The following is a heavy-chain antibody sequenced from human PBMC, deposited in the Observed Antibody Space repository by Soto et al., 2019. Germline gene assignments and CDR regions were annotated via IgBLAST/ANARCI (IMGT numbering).Heavy chain of an antibody. J-gene: IGHJ5*02. CDR2: IYHGGST. V-gene: IGHV4-38-2*01. CDR1: GYSISSGYY. D-gene: IGHD3-3*01. Sequence: SETLSLTCAVSGYSISSGYYWGWLRQPPGKGLEWIGSIYHGGSTYYNPSLKSRVTISVDTSRNQFSLKLSSVTAADTAVYYCARLAIFGVVNWFDPWGQGTLVTVSS. CDR3: ARLAIFGVVNWFDP.